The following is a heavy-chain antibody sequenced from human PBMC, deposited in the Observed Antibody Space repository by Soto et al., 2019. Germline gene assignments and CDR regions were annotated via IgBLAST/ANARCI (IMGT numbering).Heavy chain of an antibody. J-gene: IGHJ4*02. CDR3: ATSTTDYDFWSGSTYYFDY. CDR2: ISGSGGST. CDR1: GFTFSSYA. D-gene: IGHD3-3*01. V-gene: IGHV3-23*01. Sequence: EVQLLESGGGLVQPGGSLRLSCAASGFTFSSYAMSWVRQAPGKGLEWVSAISGSGGSTYYADSVKGRFTISRDNSKNTLYLQMNSLRAEDTAVYYCATSTTDYDFWSGSTYYFDYWGQGTLVTVSS.